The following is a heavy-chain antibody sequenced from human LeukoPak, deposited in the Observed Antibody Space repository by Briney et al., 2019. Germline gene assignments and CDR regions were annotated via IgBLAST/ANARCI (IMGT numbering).Heavy chain of an antibody. V-gene: IGHV1-2*02. D-gene: IGHD3-10*01. J-gene: IGHJ4*02. Sequence: ASVKVSCKASGYTFTGYFMHWVRQAPGQGLEGMGWINPNSGGTNYAQKFQGRVTMTRDTSISTAYMELSRLKSDDTAVYYCARGTYMVRGVSPFDYWGQGTLVTVSS. CDR3: ARGTYMVRGVSPFDY. CDR1: GYTFTGYF. CDR2: INPNSGGT.